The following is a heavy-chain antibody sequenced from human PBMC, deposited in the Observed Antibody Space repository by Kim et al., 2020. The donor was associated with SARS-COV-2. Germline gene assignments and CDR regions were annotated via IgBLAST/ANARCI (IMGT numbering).Heavy chain of an antibody. J-gene: IGHJ5*02. Sequence: ASVKVSCKASGYTFTSYAMNWVRQAPGQGLEWMGWINTNTGNPTYAQGFTGRFVFSLDTSVSTAYLQISSLKAEDTAVYYCARDNHPGSWYERGRVWFDPWGQGTLVTVSS. V-gene: IGHV7-4-1*02. CDR3: ARDNHPGSWYERGRVWFDP. CDR1: GYTFTSYA. D-gene: IGHD6-13*01. CDR2: INTNTGNP.